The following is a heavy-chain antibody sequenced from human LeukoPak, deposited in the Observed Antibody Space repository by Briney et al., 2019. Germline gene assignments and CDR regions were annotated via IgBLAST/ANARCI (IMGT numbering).Heavy chain of an antibody. D-gene: IGHD3-16*01. J-gene: IGHJ4*02. CDR1: GFTFSSYE. CDR2: ISGSGSTI. CDR3: ARARGAFDY. Sequence: GGSLRLSCAASGFTFSSYEMNWVRQAPGKRQEWVSYISGSGSTIYYADSVKGRFTISRDNSKNTLYLQMNSLRAEDTAVYYCARARGAFDYWGQGTLVTVSS. V-gene: IGHV3-48*03.